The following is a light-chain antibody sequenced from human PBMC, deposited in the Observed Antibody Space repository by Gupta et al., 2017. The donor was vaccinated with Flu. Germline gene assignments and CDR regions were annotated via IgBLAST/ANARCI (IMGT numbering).Light chain of an antibody. Sequence: EIVLTQSPATLSLSPGEGATLSCRASQSIPYNYLAWYQQHPGQAPRLLIFAASKRATGIPDRFSGSGSGTEFILTISRLEPADYAVYYCQHDDSPPHAFGQGTMVDIK. CDR2: AAS. V-gene: IGKV3-20*01. J-gene: IGKJ1*01. CDR3: QHDDSPPHA. CDR1: QSIPYNY.